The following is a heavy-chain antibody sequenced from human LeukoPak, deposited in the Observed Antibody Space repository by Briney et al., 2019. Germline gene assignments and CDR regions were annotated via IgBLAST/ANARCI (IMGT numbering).Heavy chain of an antibody. J-gene: IGHJ4*02. CDR2: FDPEDGET. CDR1: GYTLTELS. CDR3: ATAGSDYYDSSGYPFDY. Sequence: ASVKVSCKVSGYTLTELSMHWVRQAPGKGREWMGGFDPEDGETIYAQKFQGRVTMTEDTSTDTAYMELSSLRSEDTAVYYCATAGSDYYDSSGYPFDYWGQGTLVTVSS. V-gene: IGHV1-24*01. D-gene: IGHD3-22*01.